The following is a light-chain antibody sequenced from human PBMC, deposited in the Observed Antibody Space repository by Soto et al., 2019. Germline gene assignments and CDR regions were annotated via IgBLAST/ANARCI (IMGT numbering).Light chain of an antibody. Sequence: EIVLTQSPGTLSLSPGERATLSCRASQSVSSNYLAWYQQKPGQAPRLLICGASTRATGIPDRFSGSGSGTDFTLTISRLEPEDFAVYYCQLYDNSLYTFGQGTNLDIK. V-gene: IGKV3-20*01. CDR2: GAS. J-gene: IGKJ2*01. CDR3: QLYDNSLYT. CDR1: QSVSSNY.